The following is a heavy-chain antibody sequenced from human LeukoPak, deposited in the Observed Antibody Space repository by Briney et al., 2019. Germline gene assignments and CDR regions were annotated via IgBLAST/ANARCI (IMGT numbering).Heavy chain of an antibody. V-gene: IGHV4-34*01. Sequence: SETLSLTCAVYGGSFSGYYWSWIRQPPGKGLEWIGEIYHSGSTNYNPSLKSRVTISVDTPKNQFSLKLSSVTAADTAVYYCARGIDSGSYSPDGFDIWGQGTMVTVS. CDR1: GGSFSGYY. D-gene: IGHD3-10*01. CDR3: ARGIDSGSYSPDGFDI. J-gene: IGHJ3*02. CDR2: IYHSGST.